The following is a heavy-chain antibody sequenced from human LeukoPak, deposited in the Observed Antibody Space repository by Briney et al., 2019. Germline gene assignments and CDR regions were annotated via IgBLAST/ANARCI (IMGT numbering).Heavy chain of an antibody. CDR2: IYYSGST. CDR1: GGSISSYY. D-gene: IGHD6-19*01. V-gene: IGHV4-59*01. CDR3: ARFSTGWWGYFDY. Sequence: SETLSLTCTVSGGSISSYYWSWIRQPPGKGLEWIGYIYYSGSTNYNPSLKSRVAISVDTSKNQFSLKLSSVTAADPAVYYCARFSTGWWGYFDYWGQGTLVTVSS. J-gene: IGHJ4*02.